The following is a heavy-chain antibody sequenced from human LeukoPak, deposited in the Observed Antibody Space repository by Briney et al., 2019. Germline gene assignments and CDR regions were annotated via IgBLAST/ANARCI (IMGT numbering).Heavy chain of an antibody. Sequence: ASVKVSCKASGYTFTSYYMHWVRQAPGQGLEWVGIINPSGGSTSYAQKFQGRVTMTRDTSTSTVYMELSSLRSEDTAVYYCATYYDILTGYFSFDYWGQGTLVTVSS. V-gene: IGHV1-46*03. CDR1: GYTFTSYY. CDR3: ATYYDILTGYFSFDY. CDR2: INPSGGST. J-gene: IGHJ4*02. D-gene: IGHD3-9*01.